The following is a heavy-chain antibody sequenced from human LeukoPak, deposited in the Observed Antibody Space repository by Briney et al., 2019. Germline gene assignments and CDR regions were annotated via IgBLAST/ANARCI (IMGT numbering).Heavy chain of an antibody. Sequence: ASVKVSCKASGYTFTSYGISWVRQAPGQGLEWMGWISAYNGNTNYAQKLQGRVTMTTDTSTSTAYMELRSLRPDDTAVYYCARTGYSSSWYFRAFDIWGQGTMVTVSS. CDR2: ISAYNGNT. V-gene: IGHV1-18*01. J-gene: IGHJ3*02. D-gene: IGHD6-13*01. CDR1: GYTFTSYG. CDR3: ARTGYSSSWYFRAFDI.